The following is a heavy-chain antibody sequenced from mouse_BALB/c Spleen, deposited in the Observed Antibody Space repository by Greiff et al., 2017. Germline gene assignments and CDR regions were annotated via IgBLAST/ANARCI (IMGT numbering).Heavy chain of an antibody. CDR1: GYTFTNYW. D-gene: IGHD1-1*01. V-gene: IGHV1-63*02. CDR3: ARSRYYVSSGAWFAY. J-gene: IGHJ3*01. Sequence: QVQLKESGAELVRPGTSVKISCKASGYTFTNYWLGWVKQRPGHGLEWIGDIYPGGGYTNYNEKFKGKATLTADTSSSTAYMQLSSLTSEDSAVYFCARSRYYVSSGAWFAYWGQGTLVTVSA. CDR2: IYPGGGYT.